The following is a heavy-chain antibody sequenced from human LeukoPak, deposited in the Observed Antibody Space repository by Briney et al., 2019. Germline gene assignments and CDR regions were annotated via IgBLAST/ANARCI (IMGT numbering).Heavy chain of an antibody. CDR1: GGSISSSSYY. J-gene: IGHJ4*02. CDR3: ARLGPRIPTYDY. CDR2: IYYSGST. V-gene: IGHV4-39*01. Sequence: PSETLSLTCTVSGGSISSSSYYWGWIRHPPGKGLEWIGSIYYSGSTYYNPSLKSRVTISVDTSKNQFSLKLSSVTAADTAVYYCARLGPRIPTYDYWGQGTLVTVSS.